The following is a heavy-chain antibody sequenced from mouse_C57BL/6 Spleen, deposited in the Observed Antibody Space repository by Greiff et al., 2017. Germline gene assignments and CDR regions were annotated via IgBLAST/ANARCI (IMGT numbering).Heavy chain of an antibody. D-gene: IGHD1-1*01. CDR3: ARGFTTGGFAY. J-gene: IGHJ3*01. V-gene: IGHV1-59*01. Sequence: VKLQQPGAELVRPGTSVKLSCKASGYTFTSYWMHWVKQRPGQGLEWIGVIDPSDSYTNYNQKFKGKATLTVDTSSSTAYMQLSSLTSEDSAVYYCARGFTTGGFAYWGQGTLVTVAA. CDR2: IDPSDSYT. CDR1: GYTFTSYW.